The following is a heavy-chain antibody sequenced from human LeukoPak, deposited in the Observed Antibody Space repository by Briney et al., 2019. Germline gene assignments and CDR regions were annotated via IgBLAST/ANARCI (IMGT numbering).Heavy chain of an antibody. Sequence: SETLSLTCAVYGGSFSGYYWSWIRQPPGKGLEWIGYIYYSGSTNYNPSLKSRVTISVDTSKNQFSLKLSSVTAADTAVYYCAAAYSSGWYHAFDIWGQGTMVTVSS. CDR3: AAAYSSGWYHAFDI. CDR2: IYYSGST. V-gene: IGHV4-59*01. J-gene: IGHJ3*02. D-gene: IGHD6-19*01. CDR1: GGSFSGYY.